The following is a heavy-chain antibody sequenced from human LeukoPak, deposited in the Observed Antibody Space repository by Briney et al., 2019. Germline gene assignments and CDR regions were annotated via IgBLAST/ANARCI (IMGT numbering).Heavy chain of an antibody. D-gene: IGHD4-17*01. CDR2: IYSGGST. V-gene: IGHV3-53*01. CDR3: ARVARLDYGDYGDYMDV. J-gene: IGHJ6*03. CDR1: GFTVSSNY. Sequence: GGSLRLSCAASGFTVSSNYMSWVRQAPGKGLECVSVIYSGGSTYYADSVKGRFTISRDNSKNTLYLQMNSLRAEDTAVYYCARVARLDYGDYGDYMDVWGKGTTVTVSS.